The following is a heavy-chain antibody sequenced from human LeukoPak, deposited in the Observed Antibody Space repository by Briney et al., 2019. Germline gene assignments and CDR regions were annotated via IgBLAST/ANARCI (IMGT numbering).Heavy chain of an antibody. D-gene: IGHD5-18*01. Sequence: GGSLRLSCTSSGFTFGTYAVSWFRQAPGKGLEWVAFIRSKTYGGTTEYAASVKGRFTISRDDSKSIAYLQMNSLKTEDTAVYYCTRYSGRSDYWGQGTLVSVSS. J-gene: IGHJ4*02. CDR3: TRYSGRSDY. CDR1: GFTFGTYA. CDR2: IRSKTYGGTT. V-gene: IGHV3-49*03.